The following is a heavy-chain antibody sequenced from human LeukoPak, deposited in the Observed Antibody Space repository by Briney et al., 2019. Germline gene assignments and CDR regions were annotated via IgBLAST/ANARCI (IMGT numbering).Heavy chain of an antibody. CDR2: SNWDGNNI. CDR3: AKDRGYYDSTGRKGYYYGMDV. CDR1: GFTFDDYA. D-gene: IGHD3-22*01. Sequence: GGSLRLSCVASGFTFDDYAMHWVRQVPGKGLEWVSGSNWDGNNIGYVDSVKGRFTISRDNAKNSLYLQMNSLRSEDTALYFCAKDRGYYDSTGRKGYYYGMDVWGQGTTVTVSS. V-gene: IGHV3-9*01. J-gene: IGHJ6*02.